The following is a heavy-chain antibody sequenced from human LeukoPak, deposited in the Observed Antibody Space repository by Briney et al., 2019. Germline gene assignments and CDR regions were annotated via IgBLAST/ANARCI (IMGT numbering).Heavy chain of an antibody. CDR2: ISYDGSNK. CDR3: ARDTMTTVIAYYFDY. CDR1: GFTFSSYA. D-gene: IGHD4-17*01. V-gene: IGHV3-30*04. J-gene: IGHJ4*02. Sequence: GRSLRLSCAASGFTFSSYAMHWVRQAPGKGLEWVAVISYDGSNKYYADSVKGRFTISRDNSKNTLYLQMNSLRAEDTAVYYCARDTMTTVIAYYFDYWGQGTLVTVSS.